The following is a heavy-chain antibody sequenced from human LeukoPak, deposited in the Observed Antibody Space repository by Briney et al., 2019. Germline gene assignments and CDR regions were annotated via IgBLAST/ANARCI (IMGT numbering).Heavy chain of an antibody. D-gene: IGHD6-13*01. CDR2: ISGDCDST. CDR3: TRGYSSSFYLGAFDM. V-gene: IGHV3-43*02. J-gene: IGHJ3*02. Sequence: GGSLTLSCAASGFTFDDYAWHWGRQAPGKGQEWVSLISGDCDSTYYADSVKGRFTISRDNSKNSLYLQMNSLRTEDTALYDCTRGYSSSFYLGAFDMWGEGTMVPVSS. CDR1: GFTFDDYA.